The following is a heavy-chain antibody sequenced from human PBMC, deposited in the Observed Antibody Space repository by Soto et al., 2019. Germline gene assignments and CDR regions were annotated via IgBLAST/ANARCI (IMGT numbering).Heavy chain of an antibody. CDR1: VFTFSRYS. CDR2: ISSSDNYI. Sequence: XGSLRLSCASSVFTFSRYSMNWVRHSPGKGLEWVSSISSSDNYIFYADSVKGRFAISRDNAKNSLYLQMNSLRAEDTAVYYCVREKYYFECWGQGTLVSVS. CDR3: VREKYYFEC. V-gene: IGHV3-21*01. J-gene: IGHJ4*02.